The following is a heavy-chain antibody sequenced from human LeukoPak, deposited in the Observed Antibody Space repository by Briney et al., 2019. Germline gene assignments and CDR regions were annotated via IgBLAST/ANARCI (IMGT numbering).Heavy chain of an antibody. Sequence: ASVKVSCKVSGYTLTELSMHWVRQAPGKGLEWMGGFDPEDGETIYAQKFQARVTITRDTVATTAYMELRSLRSEDTAVYYCARGAGFAEPLPDYWGQGTQVTVSS. V-gene: IGHV1-24*01. CDR2: FDPEDGET. D-gene: IGHD1-14*01. CDR3: ARGAGFAEPLPDY. J-gene: IGHJ4*02. CDR1: GYTLTELS.